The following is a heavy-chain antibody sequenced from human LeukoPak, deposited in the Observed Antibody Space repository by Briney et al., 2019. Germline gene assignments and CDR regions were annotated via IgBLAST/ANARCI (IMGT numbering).Heavy chain of an antibody. CDR2: IYYSGST. J-gene: IGHJ3*02. Sequence: SETLSLTCTVSGGSISSYYWSWIRQPPGKGLEWIGYIYYSGSTNYNPSLKSRVTISVDTSKNQFSLKLSSVTAADTAVYYCARDSGYARARAFDIWGQGTMVTVSS. D-gene: IGHD5-12*01. CDR3: ARDSGYARARAFDI. V-gene: IGHV4-59*01. CDR1: GGSISSYY.